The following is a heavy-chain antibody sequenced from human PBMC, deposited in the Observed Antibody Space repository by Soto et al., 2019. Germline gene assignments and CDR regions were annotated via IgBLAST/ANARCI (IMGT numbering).Heavy chain of an antibody. J-gene: IGHJ6*02. Sequence: ASVKGSCNASGGTFSSYAISWVRQSPEQGLEWMGVIIPTFGTANYAQKFQGRVTITADESTSTAYMELSSLRSEETAVYYCATRPTENQDIVVVPAAIPKYYGMDVWGQGTTVTVSS. CDR1: GGTFSSYA. CDR2: IIPTFGTA. V-gene: IGHV1-69*13. CDR3: ATRPTENQDIVVVPAAIPKYYGMDV. D-gene: IGHD2-2*01.